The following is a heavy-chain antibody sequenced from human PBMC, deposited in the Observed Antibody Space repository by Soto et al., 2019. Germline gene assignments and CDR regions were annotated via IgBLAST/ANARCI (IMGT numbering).Heavy chain of an antibody. D-gene: IGHD1-1*01. CDR1: GYSFTTYW. Sequence: GESLKISCKGSGYSFTTYWIGWVRQLPGKGLEWMGILYPGDSDTRYGPSFQGQVTISADKSISTAYLQWSSLKASDTAIYYCARHAAGTTTARDYYYGMDVWGQGTTVTVSS. V-gene: IGHV5-51*01. J-gene: IGHJ6*02. CDR2: LYPGDSDT. CDR3: ARHAAGTTTARDYYYGMDV.